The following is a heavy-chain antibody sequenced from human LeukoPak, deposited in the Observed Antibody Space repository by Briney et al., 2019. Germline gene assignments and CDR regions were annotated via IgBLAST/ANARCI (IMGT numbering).Heavy chain of an antibody. D-gene: IGHD5-18*01. J-gene: IGHJ4*02. V-gene: IGHV3-30*02. Sequence: PGGSLRLSCAASEFSYSSSGMHWVRQAPGKGREGVTFIRNDGSKKYYAAYVKGRFTISRDNSKNTLYLQMNSLRAEDTAVYYCAKGDSYGYVRWGQGTLVTVSS. CDR3: AKGDSYGYVR. CDR1: EFSYSSSG. CDR2: IRNDGSKK.